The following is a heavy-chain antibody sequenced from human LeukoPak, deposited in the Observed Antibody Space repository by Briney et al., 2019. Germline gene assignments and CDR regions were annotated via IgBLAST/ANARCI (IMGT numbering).Heavy chain of an antibody. J-gene: IGHJ4*02. D-gene: IGHD3-9*01. CDR3: ARGTYYDILPGYSYYFDY. V-gene: IGHV3-13*01. CDR1: GFTFSSYD. Sequence: GGSLRLSCAASGFTFSSYDMHWVRQATGKGLEWVSAIGTAGDTYYPGSVKGRFTISRENAKNSLYLQMNSLRAGDTAVYYCARGTYYDILPGYSYYFDYWGQGTLVTVSS. CDR2: IGTAGDT.